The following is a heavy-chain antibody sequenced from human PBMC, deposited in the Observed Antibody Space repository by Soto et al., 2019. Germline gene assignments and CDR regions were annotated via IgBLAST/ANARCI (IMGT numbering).Heavy chain of an antibody. Sequence: EVQLVESGGGLRQPGGSLRLSCAASGFTFSSYSMNWVRQAPGKGLEWISYISLSGTSIHYADSVQGRFTISRDNAKYSLYLQMDSLRAEDTAVYYCARGGAAAGTTFDYWGQGNLVTVSS. CDR1: GFTFSSYS. D-gene: IGHD6-13*01. J-gene: IGHJ4*02. CDR2: ISLSGTSI. V-gene: IGHV3-48*01. CDR3: ARGGAAAGTTFDY.